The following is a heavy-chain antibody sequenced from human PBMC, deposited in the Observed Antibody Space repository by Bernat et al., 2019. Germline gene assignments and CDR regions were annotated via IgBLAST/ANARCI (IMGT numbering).Heavy chain of an antibody. CDR1: GGSISSGGYY. CDR2: IYYSGST. J-gene: IGHJ6*03. D-gene: IGHD2-15*01. Sequence: QAQLQESGPGLVKPSQTLSLTCTVSGGSISSGGYYWSWIRQHPGKGLEWIGYIYYSGSTYYNPSLKSRVTISVDTSKNQFSLKLSSVTAADTAVFYCARDYCSGGSCPDYMDVWGKGTTVTVSS. V-gene: IGHV4-31*03. CDR3: ARDYCSGGSCPDYMDV.